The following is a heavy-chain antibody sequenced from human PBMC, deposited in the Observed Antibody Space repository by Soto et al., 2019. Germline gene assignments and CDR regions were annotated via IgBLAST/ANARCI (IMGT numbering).Heavy chain of an antibody. J-gene: IGHJ4*02. Sequence: EVQLVESGGGLVQPGGSLRLSCAASGFTFSSYWMSWVRQAPGKGLEWVANIKQDGSEKYYVDSVKGRFTISRDNAKNSLYLQMNSLRAEDTAVYYCARDFKADWNYELFDYWGQGTLVTVSS. CDR2: IKQDGSEK. V-gene: IGHV3-7*03. CDR1: GFTFSSYW. CDR3: ARDFKADWNYELFDY. D-gene: IGHD1-7*01.